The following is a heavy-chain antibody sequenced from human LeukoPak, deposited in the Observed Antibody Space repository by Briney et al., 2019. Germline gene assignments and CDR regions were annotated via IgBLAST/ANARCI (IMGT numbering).Heavy chain of an antibody. CDR2: IYHSGST. V-gene: IGHV4-30-2*01. CDR3: AKGYEFVFDY. CDR1: GGSISSGGYS. J-gene: IGHJ4*02. D-gene: IGHD3/OR15-3a*01. Sequence: SQTLSLTCAVSGGSISSGGYSWSWIRQPPGKGLEWIGYIYHSGSTYYNPSLKSRVTLSVDRSKNQFSLKLSSVTAADTAVYYCAKGYEFVFDYWGQGTLVTVSS.